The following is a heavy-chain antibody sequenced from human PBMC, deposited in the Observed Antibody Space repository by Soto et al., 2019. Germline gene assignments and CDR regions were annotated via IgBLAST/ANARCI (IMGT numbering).Heavy chain of an antibody. CDR3: ARGYGGFDY. CDR1: GGSIISYY. J-gene: IGHJ4*02. D-gene: IGHD3-16*01. CDR2: IYYSGST. V-gene: IGHV4-59*12. Sequence: PSETLSLTCTVSGGSIISYYWSWIRQPPGKRLDWIGYIYYSGSTTYNPSLKSRVTVSVDTSKNQVSLKLSSVTAADTDVYYCARGYGGFDYWGQGTLVTVSS.